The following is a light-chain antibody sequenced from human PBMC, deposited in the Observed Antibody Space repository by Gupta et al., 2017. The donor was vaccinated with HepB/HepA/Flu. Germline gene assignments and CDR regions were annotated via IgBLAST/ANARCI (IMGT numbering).Light chain of an antibody. V-gene: IGLV1-51*01. Sequence: QSVLTQPPSVSAAPGQKVTISCSGSSSNIGKKYVTWYQHPPGTAPKMLIYDDNKRPSGIPDRFSGSKSGTSATLGTTGLQTGDEADYYCGTWDSRLSAYVFGTGTKVTVL. CDR1: SSNIGKKY. CDR3: GTWDSRLSAYV. J-gene: IGLJ1*01. CDR2: DDN.